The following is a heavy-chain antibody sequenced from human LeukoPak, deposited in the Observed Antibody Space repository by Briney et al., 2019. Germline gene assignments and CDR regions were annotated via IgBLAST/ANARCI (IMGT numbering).Heavy chain of an antibody. V-gene: IGHV3-48*03. CDR1: GFTFSSSE. Sequence: GGSLRLSCAASGFTFSSSEMNWVRQAPGKGLEWVSYISSSSGTIYYADSVKGRFTISRDNAKNSLYLQMNSLRDEDTAVYYCARDGSVKRLSDYWGQGTLVTVSS. D-gene: IGHD2-2*03. J-gene: IGHJ4*02. CDR2: ISSSSGTI. CDR3: ARDGSVKRLSDY.